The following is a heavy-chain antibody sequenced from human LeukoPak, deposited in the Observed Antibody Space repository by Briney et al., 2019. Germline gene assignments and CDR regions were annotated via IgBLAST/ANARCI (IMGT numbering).Heavy chain of an antibody. Sequence: GGSLRLSCAASGFTFSSYGMHWVRQAPGKGLEWVANIKQDGSEKYYVDSVKGRFTISRDNAKNSLYLQMNSLRAEDTAVYYCARDQWGYGSGSANWGQGTLVTVSS. J-gene: IGHJ4*02. CDR3: ARDQWGYGSGSAN. D-gene: IGHD3-10*01. CDR1: GFTFSSYG. V-gene: IGHV3-7*01. CDR2: IKQDGSEK.